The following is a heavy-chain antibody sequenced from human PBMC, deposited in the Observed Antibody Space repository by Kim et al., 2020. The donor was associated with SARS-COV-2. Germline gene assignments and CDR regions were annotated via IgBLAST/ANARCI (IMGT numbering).Heavy chain of an antibody. CDR1: GGTFSSYA. D-gene: IGHD6-19*01. J-gene: IGHJ4*02. V-gene: IGHV1-69*13. CDR2: IIPIFGTA. Sequence: SVKVSCKASGGTFSSYAISWVRQAPGQGLEWMGGIIPIFGTANYAQKFQGRVTITADESTSTAYMELSSLRSEDTAVYYCASSKEQWLVPVYWTYWGQGTLVTVSS. CDR3: ASSKEQWLVPVYWTY.